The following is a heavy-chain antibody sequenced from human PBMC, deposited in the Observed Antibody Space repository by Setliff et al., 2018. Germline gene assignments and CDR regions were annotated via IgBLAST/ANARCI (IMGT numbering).Heavy chain of an antibody. CDR3: VKDGTTYYYDSSGLGEYFDY. D-gene: IGHD3-22*01. J-gene: IGHJ4*02. CDR2: ISRTSAYI. CDR1: TFGDYS. V-gene: IGHV3-21*01. Sequence: TFGDYSMNWVRQAPGKGLEWVSSISRTSAYIYYADSVKGRFTISRDNSKNTLYLQMSSLRAEDTAVYYCVKDGTTYYYDSSGLGEYFDYWGQGTLVTVSS.